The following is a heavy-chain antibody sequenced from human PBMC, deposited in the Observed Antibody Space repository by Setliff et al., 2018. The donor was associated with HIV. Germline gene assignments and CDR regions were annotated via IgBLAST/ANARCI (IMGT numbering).Heavy chain of an antibody. Sequence: SETLSLTCAVYGGSFSGYYWSWIRQPPGKGLEWIGEINHSGSTNYNMSLWSRVTISLDASRNQFSLELISVTAADTAVYYCAGGPSTTSIDYWAQGTLVTVSS. CDR1: GGSFSGYY. D-gene: IGHD1-26*01. CDR2: INHSGST. CDR3: AGGPSTTSIDY. J-gene: IGHJ4*02. V-gene: IGHV4-34*01.